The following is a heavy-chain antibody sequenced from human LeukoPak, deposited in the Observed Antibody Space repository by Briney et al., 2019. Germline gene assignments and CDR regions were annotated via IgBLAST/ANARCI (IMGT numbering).Heavy chain of an antibody. CDR3: ARDQELQVYFDY. J-gene: IGHJ4*02. D-gene: IGHD1-7*01. CDR1: GFTFSSYS. V-gene: IGHV3-21*01. CDR2: IRSSSSYI. Sequence: PGGSLRLSCAASGFTFSSYSMNWVRQAPGKGLEWVSSIRSSSSYIYYADSVKGRFTISRDNAKNSLYLQMNSLRAEDTAVYYCARDQELQVYFDYWGQGTLVTVSS.